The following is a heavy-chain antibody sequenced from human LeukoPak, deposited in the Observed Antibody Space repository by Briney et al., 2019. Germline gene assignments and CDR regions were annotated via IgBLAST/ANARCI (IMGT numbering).Heavy chain of an antibody. J-gene: IGHJ5*02. CDR2: IYHSGST. D-gene: IGHD6-6*01. V-gene: IGHV4-38-2*01. CDR3: ARQEGYSSSSVTFNWFDP. Sequence: SETLSLTCAVSGYSISSGYYWGWIRQPPGKGLEWIGSIYHSGSTYYNPSLKSRVTIAVDTAKNQFSLKLSSVTAADTAVYYCARQEGYSSSSVTFNWFDPWGQGTLVTVSS. CDR1: GYSISSGYY.